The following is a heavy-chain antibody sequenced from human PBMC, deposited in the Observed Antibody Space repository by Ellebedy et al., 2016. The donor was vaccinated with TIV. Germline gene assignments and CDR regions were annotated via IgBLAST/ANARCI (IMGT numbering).Heavy chain of an antibody. J-gene: IGHJ4*02. V-gene: IGHV6-1*01. CDR3: LLTVNTGAY. Sequence: SQTLSLTCAISGDSVSRNDVFWNWIRQSPSRGLEWLGRTYYRSKWYNDYAVSVKSRITINPNTSKNQFSLQLISVTPEDTAVYYCLLTVNTGAYWGQGTLVTVSS. CDR2: TYYRSKWYN. D-gene: IGHD4-17*01. CDR1: GDSVSRNDVF.